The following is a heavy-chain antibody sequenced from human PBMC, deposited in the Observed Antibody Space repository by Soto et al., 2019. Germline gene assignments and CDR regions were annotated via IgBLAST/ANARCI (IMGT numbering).Heavy chain of an antibody. J-gene: IGHJ4*02. CDR1: GFTFKESA. V-gene: IGHV3-23*01. CDR3: AKGRGGGWAWYFDN. Sequence: GGSLRLSCAASGFTFKESAMNWVRQAPGKGLEWVASISDTGASTWYAESVRGRLSISRDKSKNTLYLQMNSLRGEDTAVYYCAKGRGGGWAWYFDNWGQGTLVTVSS. CDR2: ISDTGAST. D-gene: IGHD6-19*01.